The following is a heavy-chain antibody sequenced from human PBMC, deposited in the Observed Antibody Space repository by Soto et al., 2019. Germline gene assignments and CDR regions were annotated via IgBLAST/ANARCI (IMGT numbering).Heavy chain of an antibody. CDR2: TYYSGST. J-gene: IGHJ4*02. V-gene: IGHV4-39*01. Sequence: QLQLQESGPGLVKPSETLSLTCTVSGGSISSSSYYWGWIRQPPGKGLAWIGSTYYSGSTYYNPSLKSRVTISVDTSKNQFSLKLSSVTAADTAVYYCARQIAVAGMRGGNFDYWGQGTLVTVSS. D-gene: IGHD6-19*01. CDR3: ARQIAVAGMRGGNFDY. CDR1: GGSISSSSYY.